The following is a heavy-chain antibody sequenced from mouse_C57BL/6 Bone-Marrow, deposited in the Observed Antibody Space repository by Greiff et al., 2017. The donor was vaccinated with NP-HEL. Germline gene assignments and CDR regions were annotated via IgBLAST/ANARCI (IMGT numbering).Heavy chain of an antibody. J-gene: IGHJ4*01. CDR1: GYTFTSYW. CDR2: INPSSGYT. Sequence: QVQLKQSGAELAKPGASVKLSCKASGYTFTSYWMHWVKQRPGQGLEWIGYINPSSGYTKYIQKFKDKATLTADKSSSTAYMQLSSLTYEDSAVYYCALLRYAMDYWGQGTSVTVSS. D-gene: IGHD1-1*01. CDR3: ALLRYAMDY. V-gene: IGHV1-7*01.